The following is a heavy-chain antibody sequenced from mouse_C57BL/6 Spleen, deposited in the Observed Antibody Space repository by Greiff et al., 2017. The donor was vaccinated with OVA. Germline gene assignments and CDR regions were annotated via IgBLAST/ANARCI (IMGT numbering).Heavy chain of an antibody. D-gene: IGHD1-1*01. Sequence: DVHLVESGGGLVKPGGSLKLSCAASGFTFSSYAMSWVRQTPEKRLEWVATISDGGSYTYYTDNVKGRFTISRDNAKNNLYLQMSHLKSEDTAIYYCARDRGYYGSGDNYVDYWGKGTTLTVSS. CDR2: ISDGGSYT. CDR1: GFTFSSYA. V-gene: IGHV5-4*01. J-gene: IGHJ2*01. CDR3: ARDRGYYGSGDNYVDY.